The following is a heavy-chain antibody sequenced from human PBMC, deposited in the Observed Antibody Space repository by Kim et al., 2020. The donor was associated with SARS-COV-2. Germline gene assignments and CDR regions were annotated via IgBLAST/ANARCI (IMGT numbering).Heavy chain of an antibody. CDR3: GAFDI. V-gene: IGHV3-15*01. J-gene: IGHJ3*02. CDR2: KTDGGTT. Sequence: KTDGGTTDYAAPVKGRLPISRDDSTNTLYLQMNSLETEDTAVYYCGAFDIWGQGTMVTVSS.